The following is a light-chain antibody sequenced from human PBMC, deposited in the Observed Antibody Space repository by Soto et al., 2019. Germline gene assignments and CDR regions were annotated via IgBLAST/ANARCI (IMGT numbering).Light chain of an antibody. J-gene: IGKJ2*01. Sequence: EIVLTQSPGTLSLSPGERATLSCRASQSISSTYLAWYQQKPGQAPRLLMFGASNRATGVPDRFSGSGSGTDFTLTISRLEPEDFAVYFCKQYGGSPLFSFGQGTKLEIK. CDR1: QSISSTY. CDR2: GAS. V-gene: IGKV3-20*01. CDR3: KQYGGSPLFS.